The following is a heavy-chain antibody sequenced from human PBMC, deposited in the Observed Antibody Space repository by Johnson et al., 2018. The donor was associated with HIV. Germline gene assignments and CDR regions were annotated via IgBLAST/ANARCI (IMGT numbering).Heavy chain of an antibody. Sequence: QVQLVESGGGVVQPGGSLRLSCAASGFTFSDYGMHWVRQAPGQGLEWVSFIHYDGTNKYSPDSVKGRFPIARDNSTNTVYLQMNRLRPEDTAVYYCAKIRRAYYEDAFDMWGQGTMVTVSS. CDR1: GFTFSDYG. CDR2: IHYDGTNK. CDR3: AKIRRAYYEDAFDM. V-gene: IGHV3-30*02. D-gene: IGHD3-22*01. J-gene: IGHJ3*02.